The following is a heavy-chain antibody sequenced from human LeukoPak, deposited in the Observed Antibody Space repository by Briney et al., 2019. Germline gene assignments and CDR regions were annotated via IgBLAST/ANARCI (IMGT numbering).Heavy chain of an antibody. V-gene: IGHV3-30-3*01. J-gene: IGHJ4*02. CDR2: ISYDGSNK. CDR3: ARMEDTMVRGAYYFDY. CDR1: GFTFSNSP. Sequence: GGSLRLSCAASGFTFSNSPMHWVRQAPGKGLEWVAVISYDGSNKYYADSVKGRFTISRDNSKNTLYLQMNSLRAEDTAVYYCARMEDTMVRGAYYFDYWGQGTLVTVSS. D-gene: IGHD3-10*01.